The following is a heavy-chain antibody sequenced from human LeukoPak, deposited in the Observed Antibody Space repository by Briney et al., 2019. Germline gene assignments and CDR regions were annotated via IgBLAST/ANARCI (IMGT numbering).Heavy chain of an antibody. CDR3: ARRLDGDPGDY. D-gene: IGHD4-17*01. V-gene: IGHV1-8*01. J-gene: IGHJ4*02. CDR1: GYTFTSYD. Sequence: GASVKVSCKASGYTFTSYDINWVRQATGQGLEWMGWMNPNSGNTGYAQKFQGRVTMTRNTSISTAYLQWSSLKASDTAMYYCARRLDGDPGDYWGQGTLVTVSS. CDR2: MNPNSGNT.